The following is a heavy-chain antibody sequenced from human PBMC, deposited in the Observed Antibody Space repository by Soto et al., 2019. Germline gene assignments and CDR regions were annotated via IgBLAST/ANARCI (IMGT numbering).Heavy chain of an antibody. Sequence: PGGSLRPSCAASGFTFSSYRMSWVRQAPGKGLEWISSISSISSTIYYADSVKGRFTIPRDNGKNSLYLQMNSLRDEDTAVYYCARGEPYGSGSYYPTWFDPWGQGTLVTVSS. CDR1: GFTFSSYR. CDR2: ISSISSTI. V-gene: IGHV3-48*02. D-gene: IGHD3-10*01. J-gene: IGHJ5*02. CDR3: ARGEPYGSGSYYPTWFDP.